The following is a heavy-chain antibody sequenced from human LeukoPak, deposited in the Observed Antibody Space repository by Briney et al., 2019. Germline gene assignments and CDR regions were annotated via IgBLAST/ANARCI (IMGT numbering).Heavy chain of an antibody. J-gene: IGHJ6*03. CDR3: ARAPNYDILTGYYTRGYYYMDV. V-gene: IGHV1-2*02. CDR1: GYTFTGYY. CDR2: INPNSGGT. D-gene: IGHD3-9*01. Sequence: GASVKVSCKASGYTFTGYYMHWVRQAPGQGLEWMGWINPNSGGTNYAQKFQGRVTMTRDTSISTAYMELSRLRSDDTAVYYCARAPNYDILTGYYTRGYYYMDVWGKGTTVTVSS.